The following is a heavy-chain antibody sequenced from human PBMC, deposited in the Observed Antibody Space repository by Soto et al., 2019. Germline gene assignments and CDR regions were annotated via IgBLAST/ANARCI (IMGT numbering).Heavy chain of an antibody. CDR3: ARHHGPTTSENWFDP. D-gene: IGHD5-12*01. V-gene: IGHV1-18*01. CDR1: GYTFFTYD. CDR2: ISTYSGDT. Sequence: QVHLVQSGVEVKTPGASVKVSCQASGYTFFTYDISWVRQAPGQGLEWMGWISTYSGDTKYAQKFQGSVTMTTDTSTPTAYLELRRLRSDDTAVYYCARHHGPTTSENWFDPWGQGTRVTVPS. J-gene: IGHJ5*02.